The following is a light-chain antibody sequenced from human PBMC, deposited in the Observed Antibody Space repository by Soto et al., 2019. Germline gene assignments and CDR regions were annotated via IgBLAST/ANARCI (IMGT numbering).Light chain of an antibody. CDR3: QQYKRYSLT. V-gene: IGKV1-5*01. CDR2: DGF. J-gene: IGKJ4*01. CDR1: QSINNW. Sequence: DIQMTQSPSTLSASVGDRVTITCRASQSINNWLAWYQQKPGKAPKLLIYDGFSLESGVPLRFSGSGFGTEFPLTLSSLQPDDSATYYCQQYKRYSLTFGGGTKVEIK.